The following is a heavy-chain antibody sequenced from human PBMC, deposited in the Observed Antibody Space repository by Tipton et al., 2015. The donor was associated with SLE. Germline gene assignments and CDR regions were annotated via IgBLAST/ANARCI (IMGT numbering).Heavy chain of an antibody. Sequence: SLRLSCAASGFAFSSSWMSWVRQAPGKGLEWVSSISSSSSYIYYADSVKGRFTISRDNAKNSLYLQMNSLRAEDTAVYYCARDEGIALAGDAFDIWGQGTMVTVSS. V-gene: IGHV3-21*01. CDR3: ARDEGIALAGDAFDI. CDR2: ISSSSSYI. J-gene: IGHJ3*02. D-gene: IGHD6-19*01. CDR1: GFAFSSSW.